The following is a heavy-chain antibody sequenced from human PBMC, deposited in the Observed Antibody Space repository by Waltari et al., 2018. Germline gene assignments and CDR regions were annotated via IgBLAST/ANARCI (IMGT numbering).Heavy chain of an antibody. CDR3: ARDLVPSVEPQYGDYCYNGMHV. D-gene: IGHD4-17*01. CDR2: IIPIFGTA. J-gene: IGHJ6*02. CDR1: GGTFSSYA. Sequence: QVQLVQSGAEVKKPGSSVKVSCKASGGTFSSYAISWVRQAPGQGLEWMGGIIPIFGTANYEQKFQGTVTITPGESTGTAYMGLSSLGSEDTAVDYCARDLVPSVEPQYGDYCYNGMHVWGQGTTVTVSS. V-gene: IGHV1-69*01.